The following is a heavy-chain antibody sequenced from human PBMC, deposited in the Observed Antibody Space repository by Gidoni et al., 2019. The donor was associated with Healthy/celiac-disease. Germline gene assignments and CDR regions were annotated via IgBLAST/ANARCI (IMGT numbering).Heavy chain of an antibody. J-gene: IGHJ3*02. CDR3: ATTKPRRDSSGYPYDAFDI. V-gene: IGHV1-69*01. CDR2: IIPIFGTA. D-gene: IGHD3-22*01. Sequence: QVQLVQSGAEVKKPGSSVKVSCKASGGTFSSYAISWVRQAPGQGLEWMGGIIPIFGTANYAQKFQGRVTITADESTSTAYMELSSLRSEDTAVYYCATTKPRRDSSGYPYDAFDIWGQGTMVTVSS. CDR1: GGTFSSYA.